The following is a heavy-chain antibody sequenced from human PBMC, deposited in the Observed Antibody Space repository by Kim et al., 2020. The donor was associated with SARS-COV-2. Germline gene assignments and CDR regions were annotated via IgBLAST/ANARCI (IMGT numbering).Heavy chain of an antibody. CDR2: ISGSGGST. CDR1: GFTFSSYA. V-gene: IGHV3-23*01. CDR3: AKDLVRFLEWSPFDY. J-gene: IGHJ4*02. D-gene: IGHD3-3*01. Sequence: GGSLRLSCAASGFTFSSYAMSWVRQAPGKGLEWVSAISGSGGSTYYADSVKGRFTISRDNSKNTLYLQMNSLRAEDTAVYYCAKDLVRFLEWSPFDYWGQGTLVTVSS.